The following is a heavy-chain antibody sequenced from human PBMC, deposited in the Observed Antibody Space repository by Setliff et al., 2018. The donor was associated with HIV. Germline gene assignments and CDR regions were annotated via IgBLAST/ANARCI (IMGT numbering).Heavy chain of an antibody. Sequence: SVKVSCKTSGGALSNYVITWVRQAPGQGFEWMGMIIPMYNIPAYAQKFQGRVTFTADESTSTAYMELSSLSSEDTAVYYCARDQTGVAAAAFGGGSAWSDEGFDIWGQGTMVTVSS. V-gene: IGHV1-69*13. CDR1: GGALSNYV. CDR2: IIPMYNIP. J-gene: IGHJ3*02. D-gene: IGHD6-13*01. CDR3: ARDQTGVAAAAFGGGSAWSDEGFDI.